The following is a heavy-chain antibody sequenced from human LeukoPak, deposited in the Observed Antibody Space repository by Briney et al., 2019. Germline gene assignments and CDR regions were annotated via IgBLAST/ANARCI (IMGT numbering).Heavy chain of an antibody. CDR3: AKDRPTYYYDSSGYYPDAFDI. Sequence: PGGSLRLSCAASGFSFSSYGIHWVRQAPGKGLEWVAVISYDGSNKYYADSVKGRFTISRDNSKNTLYLQMNSLRAEDTAVYYCAKDRPTYYYDSSGYYPDAFDIWGQGTMVTVSS. CDR2: ISYDGSNK. J-gene: IGHJ3*02. CDR1: GFSFSSYG. D-gene: IGHD3-22*01. V-gene: IGHV3-30*18.